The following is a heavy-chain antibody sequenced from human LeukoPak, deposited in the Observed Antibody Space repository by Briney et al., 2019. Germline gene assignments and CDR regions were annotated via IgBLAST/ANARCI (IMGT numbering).Heavy chain of an antibody. V-gene: IGHV3-13*01. D-gene: IGHD2/OR15-2a*01. CDR1: GFTFSSSD. Sequence: GGSLRLSCAASGFTFSSSDMHWVRQATGKGLEWVSAIGTVGDTYYAASVKGRFTISRENAKNSLYLQMNSLRDGDTAVYYCAKDGSMPWGYYMDVWGKGTTVTISS. CDR3: AKDGSMPWGYYMDV. J-gene: IGHJ6*03. CDR2: IGTVGDT.